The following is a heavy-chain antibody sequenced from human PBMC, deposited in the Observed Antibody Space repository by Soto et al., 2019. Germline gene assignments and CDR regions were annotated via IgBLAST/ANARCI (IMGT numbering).Heavy chain of an antibody. CDR1: ADSFAVYW. J-gene: IGHJ4*02. D-gene: IGHD3-22*01. CDR3: ARQIYDSDTGPNFQYYFDS. Sequence: GESLKISCNGSADSFAVYWITWVRQKPGKGLEWMGRIDPSDSQTYYSPSFRGHVTISVTKSITTVFLQWSSLRASDTAMYYCARQIYDSDTGPNFQYYFDSWGQGTPVTVSS. CDR2: IDPSDSQT. V-gene: IGHV5-10-1*01.